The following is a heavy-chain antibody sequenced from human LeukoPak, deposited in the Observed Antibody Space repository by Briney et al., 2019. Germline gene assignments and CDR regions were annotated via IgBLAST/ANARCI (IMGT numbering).Heavy chain of an antibody. J-gene: IGHJ4*02. CDR1: GFTFSSYG. D-gene: IGHD6-19*01. Sequence: GGSLRLSCAASGFTFSSYGMHWVRQAPGKGLEGVAVISYDGSNKYYADSVKGRFTISRDNSKNTLYLQMNSLRAEDTAVYYCAKDRPIAVAGPVGYWGQGTLVTVSS. V-gene: IGHV3-30*18. CDR2: ISYDGSNK. CDR3: AKDRPIAVAGPVGY.